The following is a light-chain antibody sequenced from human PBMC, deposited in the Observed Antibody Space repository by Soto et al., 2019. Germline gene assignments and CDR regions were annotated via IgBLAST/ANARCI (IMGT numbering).Light chain of an antibody. CDR3: SSYSPSTTYV. CDR1: SSDVGGYNS. J-gene: IGLJ1*01. CDR2: DVS. V-gene: IGLV2-14*01. Sequence: SVLTQPASVSGSPGQSITISCNGTSSDVGGYNSVSWYQQHPGTAPKLMIHDVSNRASGVSSRFSGSKSDNTASLTISGLQAEDEADYYCSSYSPSTTYVFGTGTKVTVL.